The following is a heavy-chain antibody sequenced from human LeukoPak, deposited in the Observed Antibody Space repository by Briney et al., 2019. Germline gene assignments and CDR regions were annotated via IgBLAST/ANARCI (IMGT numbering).Heavy chain of an antibody. Sequence: GGSLRLSCAASGFTFSSYGMHWVRQAPGKGLEWVAVKSYDGSNKYYADSVKGRFTISRDNSKNTLYLQMNSLRAEDTAVYYCAKDVVGSVVAGPEYWGQGTLVTVSS. CDR2: KSYDGSNK. CDR1: GFTFSSYG. J-gene: IGHJ4*02. D-gene: IGHD2-15*01. V-gene: IGHV3-30*18. CDR3: AKDVVGSVVAGPEY.